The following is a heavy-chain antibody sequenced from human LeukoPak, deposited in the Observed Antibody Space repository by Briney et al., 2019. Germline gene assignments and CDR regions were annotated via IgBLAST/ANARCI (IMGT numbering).Heavy chain of an antibody. CDR1: GGPISSGGYY. J-gene: IGHJ4*02. CDR2: IYYSGST. D-gene: IGHD3-10*01. V-gene: IGHV4-31*03. CDR3: ARVVRGYYGSGSYVN. Sequence: PSETLSLTCTVSGGPISSGGYYWSWIRQHPGKGLEWIGYIYYSGSTYYNPSLKSRVTISVGTSKNQFSLKLSSVTAADTAVYYCARVVRGYYGSGSYVNWGQGTLVTVSS.